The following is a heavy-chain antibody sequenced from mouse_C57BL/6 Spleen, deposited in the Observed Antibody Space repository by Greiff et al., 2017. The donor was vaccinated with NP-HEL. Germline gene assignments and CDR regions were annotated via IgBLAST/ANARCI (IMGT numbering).Heavy chain of an antibody. CDR3: ARDDYPYYFDY. Sequence: LVESGAELARPGASVKLSCKASGYTFTSYGISWVKQRTGQGLEWIGEIYPRSGNTYYNEKFKGKATLTADKSSSTAYMELRSLTSEDSAVYFCARDDYPYYFDYWGQGTTLTVSS. CDR2: IYPRSGNT. D-gene: IGHD2-4*01. J-gene: IGHJ2*01. V-gene: IGHV1-81*01. CDR1: GYTFTSYG.